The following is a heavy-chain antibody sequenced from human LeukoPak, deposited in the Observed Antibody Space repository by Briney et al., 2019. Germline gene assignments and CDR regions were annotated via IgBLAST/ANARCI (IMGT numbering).Heavy chain of an antibody. CDR2: VSASDGRT. V-gene: IGHV3-23*01. J-gene: IGHJ3*02. CDR1: GFTFSSYA. D-gene: IGHD3-10*01. CDR3: VRDKRFPDDVFDI. Sequence: GGSLRLSCAASGFTFSSYATSWVRQAPGKGLEWVSAVSASDGRTYYADSVRGRFTISRDNFKNTLYVQMNSLRAEDTAVYYCVRDKRFPDDVFDIWGQGTMVTVSS.